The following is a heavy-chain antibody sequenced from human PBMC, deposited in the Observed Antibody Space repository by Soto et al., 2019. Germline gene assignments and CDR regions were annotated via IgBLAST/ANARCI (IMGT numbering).Heavy chain of an antibody. CDR1: GGTFSSYA. D-gene: IGHD6-19*01. V-gene: IGHV1-69*13. J-gene: IGHJ6*03. CDR3: ARSSPFIAVVPHGYMDV. Sequence: GASVKVSCKASGGTFSSYAISWVRQAPGQGLEWMGGIIPIFGTANYAQKFQGRVTITADESTSTAYMELSSLRSEDTAVYYCARSSPFIAVVPHGYMDVWGKGTTVTVSS. CDR2: IIPIFGTA.